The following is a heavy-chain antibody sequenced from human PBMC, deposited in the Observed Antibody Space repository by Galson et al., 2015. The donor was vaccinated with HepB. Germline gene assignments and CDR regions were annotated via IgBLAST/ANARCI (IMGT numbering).Heavy chain of an antibody. CDR3: VKGRRVLGYCSGGSCYGYYFDY. V-gene: IGHV3-48*01. Sequence: SLRLSCAASGFTFSSYSMNWVRQAPGKGLEWVSYISSSSSTIYYADSVKGRFTISRDNSKNTLYLQMSSLRAEDTVVYYCVKGRRVLGYCSGGSCYGYYFDYWGQGTLVTVSS. D-gene: IGHD2-15*01. CDR2: ISSSSSTI. CDR1: GFTFSSYS. J-gene: IGHJ4*02.